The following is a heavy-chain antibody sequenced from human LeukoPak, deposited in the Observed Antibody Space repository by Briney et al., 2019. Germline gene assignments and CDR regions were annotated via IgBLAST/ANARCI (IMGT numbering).Heavy chain of an antibody. CDR3: AKAKSHYYDSSGYYDY. CDR1: GFTFSSYG. D-gene: IGHD3-22*01. V-gene: IGHV3-33*06. CDR2: IWYDGSNK. J-gene: IGHJ4*02. Sequence: PGGSLRLSCAASGFTFSSYGMHWVRQAPGKGLEWMAVIWYDGSNKYYADSVKGRFTISRDNSKNTLYLQMNSLRAEDTAVYYCAKAKSHYYDSSGYYDYWGQGTLVTVSS.